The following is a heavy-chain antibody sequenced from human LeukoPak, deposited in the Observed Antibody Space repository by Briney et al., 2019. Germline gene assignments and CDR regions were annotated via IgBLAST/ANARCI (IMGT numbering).Heavy chain of an antibody. Sequence: GGSLRLSCAASGFTLSSYGMHWVRQAPGKGLEWVAFIRYDGSNKYYADSVKGRFTISRDNSKNTLYLQMNSLRAEDTAVYYCAKGSTSRMRDWFDPWGQGTLVTVSS. V-gene: IGHV3-30*02. CDR3: AKGSTSRMRDWFDP. CDR1: GFTLSSYG. J-gene: IGHJ5*02. CDR2: IRYDGSNK. D-gene: IGHD2-2*01.